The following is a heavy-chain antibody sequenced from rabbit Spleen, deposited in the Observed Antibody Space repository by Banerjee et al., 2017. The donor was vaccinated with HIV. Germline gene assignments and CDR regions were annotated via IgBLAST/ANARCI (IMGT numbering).Heavy chain of an antibody. CDR3: ARDIPGHDYFDL. Sequence: EESGGDLVQPEGSLTLTCTASGFTLSSYWICWVRQAPGKGLEWIGCIYAGDGNAYYASWAKGRFTISKTSTTVTLQMTSLTAADTATYFCARDIPGHDYFDLWGPGTLVTVS. D-gene: IGHD3-1*01. V-gene: IGHV1S45*01. CDR2: IYAGDGNA. J-gene: IGHJ4*01. CDR1: GFTLSSYW.